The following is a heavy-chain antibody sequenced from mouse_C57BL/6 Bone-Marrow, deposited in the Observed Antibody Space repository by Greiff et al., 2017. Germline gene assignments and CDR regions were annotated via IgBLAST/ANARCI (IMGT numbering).Heavy chain of an antibody. V-gene: IGHV1-64*01. CDR3: ARDYYGSSYDYFDY. J-gene: IGHJ2*01. CDR1: GYTFTSYW. CDR2: IHPNSGST. Sequence: QVQLQQPGAELVKPGASVKLSCKASGYTFTSYWMHWVKQRPGQGLEWIGMIHPNSGSTNYNEKFKSKATLTVDKSSSTAYMQLSSLTSEDSAVYYCARDYYGSSYDYFDYWGQGTTRTVSS. D-gene: IGHD1-1*01.